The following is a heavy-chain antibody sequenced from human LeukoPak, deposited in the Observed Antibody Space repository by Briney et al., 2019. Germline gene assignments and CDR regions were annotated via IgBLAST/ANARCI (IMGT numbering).Heavy chain of an antibody. CDR1: GFTFSSYG. Sequence: GGSLRLSCAASGFTFSSYGMHWVRQAPGKGLEWVAFIRYDGSNKYYADSVKGRFTISRDNSKNTLYLQMNSLRAEDTAVYYCAKDVPLYSGSYNPAFDIWGQGTMVTVSS. CDR3: AKDVPLYSGSYNPAFDI. D-gene: IGHD1-26*01. CDR2: IRYDGSNK. V-gene: IGHV3-30*02. J-gene: IGHJ3*02.